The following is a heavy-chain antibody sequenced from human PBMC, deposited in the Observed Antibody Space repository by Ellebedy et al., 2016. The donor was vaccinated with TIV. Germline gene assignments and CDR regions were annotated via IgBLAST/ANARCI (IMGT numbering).Heavy chain of an antibody. Sequence: GESLKISCAGSGFTFSTYWMHWVRQVPGKGLVWVSRINSDGSTTSYVDSVKGRFTISRDNAKNTLYLQMNNLRAEDTGVYYCALVRSSFDYYYYGMDVWGQGTTVTVSS. J-gene: IGHJ6*02. CDR1: GFTFSTYW. CDR3: ALVRSSFDYYYYGMDV. CDR2: INSDGSTT. V-gene: IGHV3-74*01. D-gene: IGHD6-13*01.